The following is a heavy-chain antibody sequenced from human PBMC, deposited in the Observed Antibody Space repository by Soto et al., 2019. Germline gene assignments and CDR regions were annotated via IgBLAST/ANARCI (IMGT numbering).Heavy chain of an antibody. V-gene: IGHV3-48*03. CDR3: ARDHKGGYYYYGMDV. Sequence: GSLRLSCAASGFTFSSYEMNWVRQAPGKGLEWVSYISSSGSTIYYADSVKGRFTISRDNAKNSLYLQMNSLRAEDTAVYYCARDHKGGYYYYGMDVWGQGTTVTVSS. CDR2: ISSSGSTI. CDR1: GFTFSSYE. J-gene: IGHJ6*02.